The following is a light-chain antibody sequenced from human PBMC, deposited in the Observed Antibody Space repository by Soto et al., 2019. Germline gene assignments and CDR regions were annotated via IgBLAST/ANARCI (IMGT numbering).Light chain of an antibody. CDR2: DAS. Sequence: EIVLTQSPGTLSLSPGERATLSCRASQSVSSSYLAWYQQKPGQAPRLLIYDASNRAAGVPARFSGRGSGTDFTLTISSLEPEDVAVYYCQQRNNWPGTFGQGTKVDI. V-gene: IGKV3D-20*02. CDR3: QQRNNWPGT. J-gene: IGKJ1*01. CDR1: QSVSSSY.